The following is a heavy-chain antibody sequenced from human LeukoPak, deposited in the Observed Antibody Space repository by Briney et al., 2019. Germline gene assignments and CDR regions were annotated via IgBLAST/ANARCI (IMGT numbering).Heavy chain of an antibody. D-gene: IGHD4-17*01. V-gene: IGHV4-30-2*01. CDR2: MYHSGST. CDR3: ARYDYGDYVNAFDI. Sequence: SQTLSLTCAVSGGSISSGGYSWSWIRQPPGKGLEWIGYMYHSGSTYYNPSLKSRVTISVDRSKNQFSLKLSSVTAADTAVYYCARYDYGDYVNAFDIWGQGTMVTVSS. J-gene: IGHJ3*02. CDR1: GGSISSGGYS.